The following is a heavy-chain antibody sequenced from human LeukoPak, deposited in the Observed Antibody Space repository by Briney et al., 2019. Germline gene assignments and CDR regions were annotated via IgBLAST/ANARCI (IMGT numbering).Heavy chain of an antibody. J-gene: IGHJ6*02. V-gene: IGHV3-66*01. CDR2: IYSGGST. CDR1: GFTVSSNY. Sequence: GGSLRLSCAASGFTVSSNYMSWVRQAPGKGLEWVSVIYSGGSTYYAGSVKGRFTISRDNSKNTLYLQMNSLRAEDTAVYYCARDKGVLERARVRYYYGMDVWGQGTTVTVSS. CDR3: ARDKGVLERARVRYYYGMDV. D-gene: IGHD1-1*01.